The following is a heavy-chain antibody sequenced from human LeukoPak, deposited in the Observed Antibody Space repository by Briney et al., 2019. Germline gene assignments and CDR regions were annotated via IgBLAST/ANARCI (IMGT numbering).Heavy chain of an antibody. CDR2: IIGNGGWA. Sequence: GGSLRLSCAASGLTFSSYAMMWLRQAPGKGLEWVSAIIGNGGWALYADSVKGRFTISRDNAKNSLYLQMNSLRAEDTAVYYCARTPTSSSKHYYFDYWGQGTLVTVSS. V-gene: IGHV3-23*01. J-gene: IGHJ4*02. D-gene: IGHD6-13*01. CDR3: ARTPTSSSKHYYFDY. CDR1: GLTFSSYA.